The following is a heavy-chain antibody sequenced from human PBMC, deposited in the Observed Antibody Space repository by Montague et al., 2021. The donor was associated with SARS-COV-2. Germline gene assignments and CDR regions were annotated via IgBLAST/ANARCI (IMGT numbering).Heavy chain of an antibody. D-gene: IGHD2-2*01. V-gene: IGHV4-39*01. CDR1: GGSISSSSYY. J-gene: IGHJ5*02. CDR2: IHYSGST. Sequence: SETLSLTCTVSGGSISSSSYYWGWIRQPPGKRLEWIGSIHYSGSTYYNPSLKSRVTISVDTSKKHFSLKLSSVTAADTAVYFCAAQSSGGYCSSSSCYVWFDPWGQGTLVTVSS. CDR3: AAQSSGGYCSSSSCYVWFDP.